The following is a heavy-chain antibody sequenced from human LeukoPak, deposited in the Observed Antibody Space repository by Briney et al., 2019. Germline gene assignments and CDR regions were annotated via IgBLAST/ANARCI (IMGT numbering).Heavy chain of an antibody. CDR2: INPNSGGT. CDR1: GYTFTGYY. D-gene: IGHD3-10*01. Sequence: ASVKVSCKASGYTFTGYYMHWVRQAPGQGLEWMGWINPNSGGTNYAQKFQGRVTITADESTSTAYMELSSLRSEDTAVYYCASEDDGSGSYYNGGFFDYWGQGTLVTVSS. CDR3: ASEDDGSGSYYNGGFFDY. J-gene: IGHJ4*02. V-gene: IGHV1-2*02.